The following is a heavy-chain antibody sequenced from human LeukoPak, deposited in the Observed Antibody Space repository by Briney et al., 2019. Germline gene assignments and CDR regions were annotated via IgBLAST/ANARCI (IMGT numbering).Heavy chain of an antibody. D-gene: IGHD3-22*01. J-gene: IGHJ4*02. CDR3: ARANYYDSGGYYYDY. CDR1: GGSISSYY. CDR2: IYTSGST. V-gene: IGHV4-4*07. Sequence: SETLSLTCTVSGGSISSYYWSWIRQPAGKGLEWIGRIYTSGSTNYNPSLKSRVTISVDMSKTQFSLKLSSVTAADTAVYYCARANYYDSGGYYYDYWGQGTLVTVSS.